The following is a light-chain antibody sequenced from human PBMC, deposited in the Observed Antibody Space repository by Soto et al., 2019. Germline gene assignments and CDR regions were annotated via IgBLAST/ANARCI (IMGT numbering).Light chain of an antibody. V-gene: IGKV1-39*01. CDR1: QSLTRY. J-gene: IGKJ2*01. Sequence: DTQMTQSPSSLSASVGARVTITCRASQSLTRYLNWYQQKPGKAPKLLIYAASTLQSGVPSRFGGSGSGTHFTLTISSLQPEDFATYYWQQSHTSPYTFGQGTKVEI. CDR3: QQSHTSPYT. CDR2: AAS.